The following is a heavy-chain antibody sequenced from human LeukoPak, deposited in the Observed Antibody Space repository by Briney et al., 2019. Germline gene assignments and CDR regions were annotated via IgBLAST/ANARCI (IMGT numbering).Heavy chain of an antibody. Sequence: GGSLRLSCAASGFTFSGSAMHWVRQASGKGLEWVGRIRSKANSYATAYAASVKGRFTISRDDSKSTAYLQMNSLKTEDTAVYYCTRPGIAAAAPREDYWGQGTLVTVSS. V-gene: IGHV3-73*01. J-gene: IGHJ4*02. CDR2: IRSKANSYAT. CDR1: GFTFSGSA. D-gene: IGHD6-13*01. CDR3: TRPGIAAAAPREDY.